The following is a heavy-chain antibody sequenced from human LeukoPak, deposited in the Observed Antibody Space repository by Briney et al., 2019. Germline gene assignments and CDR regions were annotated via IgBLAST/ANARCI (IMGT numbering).Heavy chain of an antibody. D-gene: IGHD7-27*01. Sequence: PSETLSLTCTVSGGSISSYYWSWIRQPPGKGLEWIGYIYYSGSTNYNPSLKSRVTISVDTSKNQFSLKLSSVTAADTAVYYCARAGLTGRYNWLGPWGQGTLVTASS. CDR2: IYYSGST. CDR3: ARAGLTGRYNWLGP. V-gene: IGHV4-59*01. J-gene: IGHJ5*02. CDR1: GGSISSYY.